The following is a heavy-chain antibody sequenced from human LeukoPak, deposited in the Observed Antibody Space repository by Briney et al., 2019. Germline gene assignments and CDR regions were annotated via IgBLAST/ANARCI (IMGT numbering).Heavy chain of an antibody. D-gene: IGHD3-10*01. J-gene: IGHJ4*02. CDR3: ACRPSDIRYYGVFDF. CDR2: INSDGSST. CDR1: GFTLSSYW. V-gene: IGHV3-74*01. Sequence: PGGSLRLSCVTSGFTLSSYWMHWVRQAPGKGLVWVSRINSDGSSTTYADSVKGRFTISRDNAKNSLYLQMNSLRVEDTAVYYCACRPSDIRYYGVFDFWGQGSLVTVSS.